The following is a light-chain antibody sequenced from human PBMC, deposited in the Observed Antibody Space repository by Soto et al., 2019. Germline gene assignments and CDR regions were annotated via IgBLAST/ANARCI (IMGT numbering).Light chain of an antibody. J-gene: IGKJ1*01. V-gene: IGKV3-11*01. CDR3: HQRSNWPRT. CDR1: QSVHTF. Sequence: EIVLTQSPDTLSLSPGERASLSCRASQSVHTFLAWYQQRPGQPPRLLIYGASTRATGVPARFSGSGSGTDFTLTISSLEPEDFAVYYCHQRSNWPRTFGQGTKVDIK. CDR2: GAS.